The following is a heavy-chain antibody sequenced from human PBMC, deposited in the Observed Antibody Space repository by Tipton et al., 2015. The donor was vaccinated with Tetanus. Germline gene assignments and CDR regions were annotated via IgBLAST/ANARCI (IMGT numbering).Heavy chain of an antibody. D-gene: IGHD3-22*01. Sequence: TLSLTCTVSGGSISSYYWSWIRQPAGKGLEWIGRIYTSGSTNYNPSLKSRVTMSVDTSKNQFSLKLSSVTAADTAVYYCARSLTYYYDSSGYYGDAFDTWGQGTMVTVSS. CDR3: ARSLTYYYDSSGYYGDAFDT. CDR1: GGSISSYY. CDR2: IYTSGST. V-gene: IGHV4-4*07. J-gene: IGHJ3*02.